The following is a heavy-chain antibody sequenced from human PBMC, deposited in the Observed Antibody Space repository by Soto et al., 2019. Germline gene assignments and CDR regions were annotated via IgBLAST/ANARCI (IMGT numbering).Heavy chain of an antibody. CDR1: GGSISSGGYY. D-gene: IGHD3-22*01. J-gene: IGHJ5*02. CDR3: ARDGYYYDSSGYSNWFDP. Sequence: LSLTCTVSGGSISSGGYYWSWIRQHPGKGLEWIGYIYYSGSTYYNPSLKSRVTISVDTSKNQFSLKLSSVTAADTAVYYCARDGYYYDSSGYSNWFDPWGQGTRFTVSS. V-gene: IGHV4-31*03. CDR2: IYYSGST.